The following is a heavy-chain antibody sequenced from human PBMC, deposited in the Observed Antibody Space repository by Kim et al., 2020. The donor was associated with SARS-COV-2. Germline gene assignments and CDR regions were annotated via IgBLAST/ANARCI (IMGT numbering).Heavy chain of an antibody. D-gene: IGHD3-22*01. J-gene: IGHJ2*01. CDR3: ARLTGLNYYDSSGYRRDWYFDL. CDR2: IYYSGST. CDR1: GGSISSYY. Sequence: SETLSLTCTVSGGSISSYYWSWIRQPPGKGLEWIGYIYYSGSTNYNPSLKSRVTISVDTSKNQFSLKLSSVTAADTAVYYCARLTGLNYYDSSGYRRDWYFDLWGRGTLVTVSS. V-gene: IGHV4-59*08.